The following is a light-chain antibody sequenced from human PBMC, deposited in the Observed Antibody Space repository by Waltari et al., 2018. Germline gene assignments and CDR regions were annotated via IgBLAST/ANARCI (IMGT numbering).Light chain of an antibody. V-gene: IGKV3-15*01. CDR3: QQYNYWPPLT. CDR2: GAS. CDR1: QSVNSN. J-gene: IGKJ4*01. Sequence: EILMTQSPATLSVSPGESATLSCRASQSVNSNLAWYQQKPGQAPRLLISGASTRATGIPARCSGTGSGTEFTLTITSLQSEAFATYYCQQYNYWPPLTFGGGTKVEI.